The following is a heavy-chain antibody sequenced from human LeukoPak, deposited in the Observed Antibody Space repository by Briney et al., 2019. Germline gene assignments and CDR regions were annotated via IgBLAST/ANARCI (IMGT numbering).Heavy chain of an antibody. CDR1: RFTFSSYA. Sequence: GGSLRLSCAASRFTFSSYAMSWIRQAPGKGLEWVSAISGSGGSTYYADSVKGRFTISRDNSKNTLYLQMNSLRAEDTAVYYCAKATGYDSSGWNYWGQGTLVTVSS. D-gene: IGHD3-22*01. V-gene: IGHV3-23*01. CDR2: ISGSGGST. CDR3: AKATGYDSSGWNY. J-gene: IGHJ4*02.